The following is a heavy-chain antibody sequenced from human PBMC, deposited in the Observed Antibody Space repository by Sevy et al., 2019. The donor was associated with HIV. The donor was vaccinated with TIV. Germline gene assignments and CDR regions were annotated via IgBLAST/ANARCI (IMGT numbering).Heavy chain of an antibody. CDR2: ISSSSSYI. D-gene: IGHD2-15*01. Sequence: GGSLRLSCAASGFTFSSYSMNWVRQAPGKGLEWVSSISSSSSYIYYADSVKGRFTISRDNAKNSLYLQMNSLRAEDTAVYYCARGVQRVARGFDPWGQGTLVTVSS. V-gene: IGHV3-21*01. CDR3: ARGVQRVARGFDP. J-gene: IGHJ5*02. CDR1: GFTFSSYS.